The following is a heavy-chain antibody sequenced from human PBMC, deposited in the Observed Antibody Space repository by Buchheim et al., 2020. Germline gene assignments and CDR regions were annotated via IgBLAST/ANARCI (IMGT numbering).Heavy chain of an antibody. CDR1: GGSFSGYY. CDR3: ARGVLSSSWYSFNYYYGMDV. V-gene: IGHV4-34*01. D-gene: IGHD6-13*01. CDR2: INHSGST. J-gene: IGHJ6*02. Sequence: QVQLQQWGAGLLKPSETLSLTCAVYGGSFSGYYWSWIRQPPGKGLEWIGEINHSGSTNYNPSLKSRVTISVDTSKNKFSLKLSSVTAADTAVYYCARGVLSSSWYSFNYYYGMDVWGQGTT.